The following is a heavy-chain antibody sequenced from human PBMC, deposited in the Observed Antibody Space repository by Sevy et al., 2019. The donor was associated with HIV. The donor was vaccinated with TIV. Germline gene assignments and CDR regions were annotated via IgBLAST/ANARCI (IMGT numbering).Heavy chain of an antibody. Sequence: GGSLRLSCAASGLTFSDFSMSWVRQSPGKGLEWVSSITTTSSYVYYADSVKGRFTTSRDNAKTSLYLQLNSLTVDDTAVYYCATGTRLGLVPFQHWGQGTLVTVSS. J-gene: IGHJ1*01. CDR1: GLTFSDFS. V-gene: IGHV3-21*06. CDR3: ATGTRLGLVPFQH. CDR2: ITTTSSYV. D-gene: IGHD6-19*01.